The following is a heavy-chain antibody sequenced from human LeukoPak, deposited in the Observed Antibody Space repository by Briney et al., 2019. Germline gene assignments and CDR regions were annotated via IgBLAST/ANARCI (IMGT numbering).Heavy chain of an antibody. D-gene: IGHD3-10*01. V-gene: IGHV1-18*01. J-gene: IGHJ4*02. CDR2: ISAYNGNT. Sequence: ASVKVSCKASGYTFTKYGINWVRQAPGQGLEWMGWISAYNGNTSYAQKLQGRVTMTTDTSTSTAYMELRSLRSDDTAVYYCARAPTDLHYSGSGSWLDSWGQGTLVTVSS. CDR3: ARAPTDLHYSGSGSWLDS. CDR1: GYTFTKYG.